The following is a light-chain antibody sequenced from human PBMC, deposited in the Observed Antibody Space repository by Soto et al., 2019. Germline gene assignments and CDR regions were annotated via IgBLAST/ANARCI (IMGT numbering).Light chain of an antibody. CDR1: QSIGSW. CDR3: QQANSFPCT. J-gene: IGKJ3*01. CDR2: AAS. V-gene: IGKV1-12*02. Sequence: DIQMTQSPSSVSASIGDRVTITCRASQSIGSWLAWYQQKPGKAPTLLIYAASSLQSGVPARFSGSGSGTAFTLTITSLQAEDAATYYRQQANSFPCTFGPGTKVDIK.